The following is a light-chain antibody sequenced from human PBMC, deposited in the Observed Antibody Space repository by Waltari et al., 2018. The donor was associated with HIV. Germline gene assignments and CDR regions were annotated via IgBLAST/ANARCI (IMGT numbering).Light chain of an antibody. CDR3: CSYAGTYTYV. CDR1: RSDIGYFDY. J-gene: IGLJ1*01. Sequence: QSALTQPRSVSGSPGQSVTISCTGTRSDIGYFDYVYWYQQYPGKAPKVIIYEVSPRPSGVPDRFTASKSGITASLTISGLQDEDEADYYCCSYAGTYTYVFGTGTTVTVL. CDR2: EVS. V-gene: IGLV2-11*01.